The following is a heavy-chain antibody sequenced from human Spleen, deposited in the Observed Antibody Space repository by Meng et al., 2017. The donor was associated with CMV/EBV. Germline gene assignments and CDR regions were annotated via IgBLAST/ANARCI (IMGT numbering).Heavy chain of an antibody. Sequence: ASVKVSCKASGYIFNSYDISWLRQAPGQGLEWMAWISPYNGNTNYAQNLQGRVTLTTDTSTSTAYMELRSLRSDDTAVYYCARGRGSYYGNDYWGQGTLVTVSS. J-gene: IGHJ4*02. D-gene: IGHD1-26*01. CDR2: ISPYNGNT. CDR1: GYIFNSYD. CDR3: ARGRGSYYGNDY. V-gene: IGHV1-18*01.